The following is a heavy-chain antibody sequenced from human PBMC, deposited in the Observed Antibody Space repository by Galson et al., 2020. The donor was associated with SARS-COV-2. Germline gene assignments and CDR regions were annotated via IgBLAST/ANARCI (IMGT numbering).Heavy chain of an antibody. V-gene: IGHV4-34*01. Sequence: SETLSLTCAVDGGSFNYYYWSWIRQPPGKGLEWIREINHSGTTNYNSSLKSRVTISVDTSKNHFSLNVTSVTVADTAVYYCARGGYSRTGWFDPWGQGTLVTVSS. CDR2: INHSGTT. CDR3: ARGGYSRTGWFDP. J-gene: IGHJ5*02. D-gene: IGHD5-12*01. CDR1: GGSFNYYY.